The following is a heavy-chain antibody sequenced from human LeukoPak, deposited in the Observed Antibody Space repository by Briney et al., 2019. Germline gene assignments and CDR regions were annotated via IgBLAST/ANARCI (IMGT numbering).Heavy chain of an antibody. D-gene: IGHD4-17*01. Sequence: GGSLRLSCAASGFTFSSYSMNWVRQAPGKGLEWVSAISGSGGRTYYADSVKGRFTISRDNSKNTLYLQMNSLRAEDTAVYYCARDLFYGDYYFDYWGQGTLVTVSS. V-gene: IGHV3-23*01. CDR1: GFTFSSYS. CDR3: ARDLFYGDYYFDY. J-gene: IGHJ4*02. CDR2: ISGSGGRT.